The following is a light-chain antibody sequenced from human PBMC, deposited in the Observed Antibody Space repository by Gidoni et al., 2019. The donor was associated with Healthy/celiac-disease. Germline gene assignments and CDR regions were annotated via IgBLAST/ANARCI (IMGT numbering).Light chain of an antibody. V-gene: IGKV3-15*01. CDR3: QQYINLPPFT. J-gene: IGKJ5*01. CDR2: GSS. CDR1: PSVGSN. Sequence: DIVMTQYPATLSVSPGERATLSCRASPSVGSNLAWYQQKPGQAPRLLIYGSSTRATGIPARFSVSVSVTEFSLTISTLQSEDFSVYSCQQYINLPPFTFGQGTRLEIK.